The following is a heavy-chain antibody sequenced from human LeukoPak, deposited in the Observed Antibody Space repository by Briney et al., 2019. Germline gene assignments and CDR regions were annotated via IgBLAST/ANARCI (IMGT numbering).Heavy chain of an antibody. CDR2: ISYDGSNK. CDR3: ARAKQLVRGDY. D-gene: IGHD6-13*01. J-gene: IGHJ4*02. CDR1: GFTFSSYA. Sequence: PGGSLRLSCAASGFTFSSYAMHWVRQAPGKGLEWVAVISYDGSNKYYADSVKGRFTISRDNSKNTLYLQMNSLRAEDTAVYYCARAKQLVRGDYWGQGTLVTVSS. V-gene: IGHV3-30-3*01.